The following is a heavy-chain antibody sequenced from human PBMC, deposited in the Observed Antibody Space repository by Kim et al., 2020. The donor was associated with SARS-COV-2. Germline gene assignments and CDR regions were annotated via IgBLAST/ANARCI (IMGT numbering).Heavy chain of an antibody. D-gene: IGHD6-6*01. Sequence: GGSLRLSCAASGFTFSSYSMNWVRQAPGKGLEWVSYISSSSSTIYYADSVKGRFTISRDNAKNSLYLQMNSLRDEDTAVYYCARDRARVEQLAHYYYYYYGMDVWGQGTTVTVSS. CDR3: ARDRARVEQLAHYYYYYYGMDV. CDR1: GFTFSSYS. V-gene: IGHV3-48*02. J-gene: IGHJ6*02. CDR2: ISSSSSTI.